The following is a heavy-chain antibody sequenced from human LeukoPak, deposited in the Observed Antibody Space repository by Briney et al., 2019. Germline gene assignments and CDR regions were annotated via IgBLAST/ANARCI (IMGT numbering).Heavy chain of an antibody. CDR3: ARVEWELGGFDY. CDR2: IYYSGSP. CDR1: GGSISSYY. J-gene: IGHJ4*02. V-gene: IGHV4-59*12. D-gene: IGHD1-26*01. Sequence: KTSETLSLTCTVSGGSISSYYWSWIRQPPGKGLEWIGHIYYSGSPNYNPSLKSRVTISVDTSKNQFSLKLSSVTAADTAVYYCARVEWELGGFDYWGQRTLVTVSS.